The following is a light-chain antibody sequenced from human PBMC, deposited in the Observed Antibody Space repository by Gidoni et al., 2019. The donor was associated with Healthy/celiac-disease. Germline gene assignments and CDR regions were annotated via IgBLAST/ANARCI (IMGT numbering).Light chain of an antibody. V-gene: IGLV2-23*01. CDR1: SSDVVSYNL. Sequence: QSALTQPASVSRSPGQSITISCTGNSSDVVSYNLVSWYQQHPGKAPKLMIYEGSKRPSGVSNRFSGSKSGNTASLTISGLQAEDEADYYCCSYAGSPYVFGTGTKVTVL. CDR3: CSYAGSPYV. CDR2: EGS. J-gene: IGLJ1*01.